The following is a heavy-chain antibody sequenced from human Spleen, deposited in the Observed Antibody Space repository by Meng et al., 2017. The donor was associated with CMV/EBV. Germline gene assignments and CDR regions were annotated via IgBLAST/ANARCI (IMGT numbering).Heavy chain of an antibody. CDR2: INHSGST. CDR3: ARARGRGDY. D-gene: IGHD1-26*01. CDR1: GGSFSGYY. J-gene: IGHJ4*02. V-gene: IGHV4-34*01. Sequence: PSPPCAVYGGSFSGYYWSWIRQPPGKGLEWIGEINHSGSTNYNPSLKSRVTISVDTSKNQFSLKLSSVTAADTAVYYCARARGRGDYWGQGTLVTVSS.